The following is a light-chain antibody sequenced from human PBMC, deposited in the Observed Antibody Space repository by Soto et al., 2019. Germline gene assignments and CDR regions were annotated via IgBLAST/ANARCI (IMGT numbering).Light chain of an antibody. CDR3: SSFTRSSTYV. V-gene: IGLV2-14*01. CDR1: SSDVGGYNY. CDR2: EVN. J-gene: IGLJ1*01. Sequence: QSALTQPPSASGSPGQSVAISCTGTSSDVGGYNYVSWYQQYPGKAPKVMIYEVNNRPSGVSNRFSGSKSGNTASLTISGLQAEDEADYYCSSFTRSSTYVFGSGTKVTVL.